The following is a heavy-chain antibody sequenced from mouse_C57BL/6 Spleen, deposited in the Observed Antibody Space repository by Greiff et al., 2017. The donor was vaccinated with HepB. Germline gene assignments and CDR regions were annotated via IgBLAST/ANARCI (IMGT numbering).Heavy chain of an antibody. D-gene: IGHD1-2*01. CDR3: ARDGRRGGDY. J-gene: IGHJ2*01. CDR2: IDPSDSYT. Sequence: QVQLQQSGAELVMPGASVKLSCKASGYTFTSYWMHWVKQRPGQGLEWIGEIDPSDSYTNYNQKFKGKSTLTVDKTSSTAYLQLSSLDSEDSAVYYSARDGRRGGDYWGQGTTLTVSS. CDR1: GYTFTSYW. V-gene: IGHV1-69*01.